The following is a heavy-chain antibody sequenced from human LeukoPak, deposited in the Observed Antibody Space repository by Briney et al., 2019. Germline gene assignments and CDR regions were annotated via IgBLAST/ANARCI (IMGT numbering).Heavy chain of an antibody. CDR2: IYAGGDT. D-gene: IGHD1-26*01. V-gene: IGHV3-66*01. Sequence: GGSLRLSCAASGFTFSSYAMHWVRQAPGEGLEWVSVIYAGGDTYYAESVKGRFTISRDNSKNTVYLQMNSLRPEDTAIYYCARDLAPSVPPGGGNYFDYWGQGTLVTVAS. CDR1: GFTFSSYA. CDR3: ARDLAPSVPPGGGNYFDY. J-gene: IGHJ4*02.